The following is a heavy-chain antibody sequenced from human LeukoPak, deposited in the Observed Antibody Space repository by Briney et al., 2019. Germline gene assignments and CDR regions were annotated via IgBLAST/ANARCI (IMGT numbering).Heavy chain of an antibody. Sequence: NPGGSLRLSCTASGFTFSSYSLNWVRQAPGKGLEWVSSVSTGSNYIYYADSVKGRFTISRDNDKNSLYLQMNSLRAEDTAVYYCARDLHTYTPRNYYALFDPWGQGTLVTVSS. V-gene: IGHV3-21*01. CDR1: GFTFSSYS. CDR2: VSTGSNYI. CDR3: ARDLHTYTPRNYYALFDP. D-gene: IGHD3-10*01. J-gene: IGHJ5*02.